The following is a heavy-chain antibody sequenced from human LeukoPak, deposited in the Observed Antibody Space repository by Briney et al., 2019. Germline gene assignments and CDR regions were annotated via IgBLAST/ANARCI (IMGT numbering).Heavy chain of an antibody. V-gene: IGHV3-7*03. J-gene: IGHJ4*02. CDR3: AKNNGWFHLAQ. CDR1: GFNFRDHW. Sequence: GGSLRLSCAVSGFNFRDHWMDWVRQAPGKGLEWVGHIKNDGSESYYVDSLKGRFSISRDNTNNALYLQLNSLRVEDTAVYYCAKNNGWFHLAQWGQGTLVTVSS. D-gene: IGHD6-19*01. CDR2: IKNDGSES.